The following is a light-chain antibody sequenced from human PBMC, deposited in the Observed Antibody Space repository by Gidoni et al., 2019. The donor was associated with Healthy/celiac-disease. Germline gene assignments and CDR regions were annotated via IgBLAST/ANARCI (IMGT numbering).Light chain of an antibody. CDR1: QSVLYSSKNKNY. V-gene: IGKV4-1*01. CDR2: WAS. Sequence: DIVMTQSPDSLAVSLGERATINCKSSQSVLYSSKNKNYLAWYQQKVGQPPKLLIYWASTRESGVPDRFSGSGSGTDFTLTISSLQAEDVAVYYCQQYYTTPWTFXQXTKVEIK. J-gene: IGKJ1*01. CDR3: QQYYTTPWT.